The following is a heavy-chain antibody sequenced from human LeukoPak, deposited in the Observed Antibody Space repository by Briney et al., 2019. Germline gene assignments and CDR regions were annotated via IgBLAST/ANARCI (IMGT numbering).Heavy chain of an antibody. D-gene: IGHD3-3*01. CDR2: ISAYNGNT. V-gene: IGHV1-18*01. CDR1: GYTFNSYG. Sequence: ASVKVSCKASGYTFNSYGISWVRQAPGQGLEWMGWISAYNGNTNYAQKLQGRVTMTTDTSTSTAYMELRSLRSDDTAVYYCARGTYDFWSGLGTFDIWGQGTMVTVSS. CDR3: ARGTYDFWSGLGTFDI. J-gene: IGHJ3*02.